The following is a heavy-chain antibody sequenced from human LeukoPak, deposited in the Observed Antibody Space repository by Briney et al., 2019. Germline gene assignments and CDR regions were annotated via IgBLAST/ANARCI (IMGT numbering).Heavy chain of an antibody. D-gene: IGHD6-13*01. Sequence: GGSLRHSCAASGFTFSSYWMHWVRQVPGKGLVWVSRMNGDGSSAYTDSVKGRFTIFRDNAKNTLYLQMNSLRAEDTAVYYCAREDGAAAGYFDFWGQGTLVTVSS. CDR1: GFTFSSYW. CDR3: AREDGAAAGYFDF. CDR2: MNGDGSSA. V-gene: IGHV3-74*01. J-gene: IGHJ4*02.